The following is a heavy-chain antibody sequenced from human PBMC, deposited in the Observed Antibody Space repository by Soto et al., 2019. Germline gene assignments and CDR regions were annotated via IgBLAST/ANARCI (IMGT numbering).Heavy chain of an antibody. Sequence: NPGGSLRLSCAASGFTFSDYYMSWIRQAPGKGLEWVSYISSSSSYTNYADSVKGRFTISRDNAKNSLYLQMNSLRAEDTAVYYCARRDSGYDYGYWGQGTLVTVSS. D-gene: IGHD5-12*01. J-gene: IGHJ4*02. CDR3: ARRDSGYDYGY. V-gene: IGHV3-11*06. CDR1: GFTFSDYY. CDR2: ISSSSSYT.